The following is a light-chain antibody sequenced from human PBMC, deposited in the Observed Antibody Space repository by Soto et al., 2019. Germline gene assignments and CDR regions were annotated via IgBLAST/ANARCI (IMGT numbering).Light chain of an antibody. J-gene: IGKJ5*01. V-gene: IGKV3-15*01. CDR1: QSVASN. Sequence: EIVTTQSPASLSESPGESVTLSCRASQSVASNLAWYQQKPGQAPRLLIYGTSTRATGVPARFSGSGSGTDFTLTISRLEPEDFAVYYCQQYGSSPFTFGQGTRLEI. CDR2: GTS. CDR3: QQYGSSPFT.